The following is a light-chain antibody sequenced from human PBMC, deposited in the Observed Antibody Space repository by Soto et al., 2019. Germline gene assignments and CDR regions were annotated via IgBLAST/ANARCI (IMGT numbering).Light chain of an antibody. J-gene: IGLJ7*01. V-gene: IGLV1-40*01. CDR2: GNS. CDR3: ATWDDDLSAAV. Sequence: QSVLTQPPSVSGAPGQRVTISCTGSSSNIGAGFDVHWYHQIAGTAPKLLIYGNSNRPSGVPDRFSGSKSGTSASLAISGLQSEDEADYYCATWDDDLSAAVFGGGTQLTVL. CDR1: SSNIGAGFD.